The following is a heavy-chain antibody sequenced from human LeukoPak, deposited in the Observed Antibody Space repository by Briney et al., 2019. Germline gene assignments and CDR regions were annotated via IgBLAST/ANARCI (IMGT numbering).Heavy chain of an antibody. CDR1: GFTFSSFG. V-gene: IGHV3-30*18. J-gene: IGHJ4*02. Sequence: GRSLRLSCAASGFTFSSFGMHWVRQAPGKGLEWVAVISYDGSNKYYADSVKGRFTISRDNSKNTLYLQMNSLRAEDTALYYCAKGNYFDYWGQGTLVTVSS. CDR2: ISYDGSNK. CDR3: AKGNYFDY.